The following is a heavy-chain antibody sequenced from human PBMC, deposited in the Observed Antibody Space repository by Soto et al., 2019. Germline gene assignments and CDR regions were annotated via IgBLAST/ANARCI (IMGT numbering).Heavy chain of an antibody. J-gene: IGHJ6*02. CDR3: ARYSNNWFQTEGMDV. CDR2: IDASGNT. Sequence: IRRPAGKGLEWIGRIDASGNTNYNPSLKSRVTMSADTSKKQFSLKLTSVTAADTAVYYCARYSNNWFQTEGMDVWGQGNTVTVSS. V-gene: IGHV4-4*07. D-gene: IGHD1-20*01.